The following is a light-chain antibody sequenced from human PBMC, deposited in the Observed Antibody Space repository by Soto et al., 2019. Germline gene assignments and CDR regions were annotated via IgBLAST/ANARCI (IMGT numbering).Light chain of an antibody. V-gene: IGLV2-11*01. Sequence: QSALTQPRSVSGSPGQSVTISCSGTSSDVGIYNFVSWYQQHPGKAPKLMISDVTKRPSGVPDRFSGSKSGNTASLTISGLQAEDEADYYCCSYAGTYSVIFGGGTKVTVL. CDR1: SSDVGIYNF. J-gene: IGLJ2*01. CDR2: DVT. CDR3: CSYAGTYSVI.